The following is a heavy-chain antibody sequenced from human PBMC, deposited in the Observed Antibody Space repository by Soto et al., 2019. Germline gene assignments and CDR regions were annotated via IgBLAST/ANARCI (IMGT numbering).Heavy chain of an antibody. J-gene: IGHJ6*02. V-gene: IGHV3-23*01. CDR2: IIDSGAST. Sequence: GGSLRLSCAASGFTFRSCAMGWVRQAPGKGLEWVSDIIDSGASTYYADSVKGRFTISRDNSKSTLYLQMNSLRAEDAALYYCAKGRSYYYYYGVDVWGQGTTVTVSS. CDR1: GFTFRSCA. CDR3: AKGRSYYYYYGVDV.